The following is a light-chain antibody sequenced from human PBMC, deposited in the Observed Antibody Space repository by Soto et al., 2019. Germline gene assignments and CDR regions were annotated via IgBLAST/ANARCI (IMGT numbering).Light chain of an antibody. J-gene: IGKJ1*01. Sequence: DIVMTQSPATLSVSPGERATLSCRASQSVSSNLAWYQQKRGQAPRLLMYGASTRATGIPVRFSGSGSGKEFTLIISSLQAEDFAVYCCQQYNDWPRTFGQGTKVEIK. CDR3: QQYNDWPRT. CDR2: GAS. V-gene: IGKV3-15*01. CDR1: QSVSSN.